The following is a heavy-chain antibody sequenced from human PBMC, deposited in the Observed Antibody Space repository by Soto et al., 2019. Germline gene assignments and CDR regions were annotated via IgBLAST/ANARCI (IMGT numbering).Heavy chain of an antibody. D-gene: IGHD1-1*01. Sequence: EVQLVETGGGLIQPGGSLRLSCEVSGFSVSDSSMSWVRQAPGKGLEWVSVFYTGSSTDYADAVKGRGTVSRDAFKNTLFLQMDTLTVEDTAVYFCARVLGWNDLWNTYSYGMDVWGQGTTVTVS. CDR2: FYTGSST. CDR1: GFSVSDSS. J-gene: IGHJ6*02. CDR3: ARVLGWNDLWNTYSYGMDV. V-gene: IGHV3-53*02.